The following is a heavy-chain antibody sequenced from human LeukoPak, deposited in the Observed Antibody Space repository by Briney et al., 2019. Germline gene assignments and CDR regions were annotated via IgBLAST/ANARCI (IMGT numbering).Heavy chain of an antibody. V-gene: IGHV3-30*18. CDR1: GFTFSSYG. D-gene: IGHD3-3*01. CDR3: AKDSYDFWSGYPGFYYYGMDV. CDR2: ISYDGSNK. J-gene: IGHJ6*02. Sequence: GGSLRLSCAASGFTFSSYGMHWVRQAPGKGLEWVAVISYDGSNKYYADSVKGRFTISRDNSKNTLYLQMNSLRAEDTAVYYCAKDSYDFWSGYPGFYYYGMDVWGQGTTVTVSS.